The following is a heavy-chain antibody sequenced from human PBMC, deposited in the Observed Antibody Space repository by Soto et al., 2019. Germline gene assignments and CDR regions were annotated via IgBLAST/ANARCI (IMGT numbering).Heavy chain of an antibody. V-gene: IGHV1-69*12. J-gene: IGHJ6*02. CDR2: IIPVFGTP. CDR1: GGSLSNYG. D-gene: IGHD3-22*01. CDR3: ARGDATKIVVTTYYAMDV. Sequence: QVQLVQSGAEVKKPGSSVKVSCKASGGSLSNYGISWVRQAPGQGLEWMGAIIPVFGTPNYAQKFQDRVTITADESKTTVYMKVRSLTSEDTAVYYCARGDATKIVVTTYYAMDVWGQGTTVTVSS.